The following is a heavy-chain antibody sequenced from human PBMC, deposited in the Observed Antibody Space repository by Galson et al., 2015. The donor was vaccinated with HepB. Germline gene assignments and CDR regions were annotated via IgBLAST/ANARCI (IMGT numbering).Heavy chain of an antibody. CDR3: GWIDYCHGMDV. D-gene: IGHD2-2*03. V-gene: IGHV3-15*01. CDR1: GFTFSNAW. Sequence: ALRLCCAASGFTFSNAWMIWVRQAPGTGLERIGRIKSETDGGTADYAAPVKGRFIISRDDSKNTMYLQMNSLKTEDTAVYYCGWIDYCHGMDVWGQGTTVTVSS. CDR2: IKSETDGGTA. J-gene: IGHJ6*02.